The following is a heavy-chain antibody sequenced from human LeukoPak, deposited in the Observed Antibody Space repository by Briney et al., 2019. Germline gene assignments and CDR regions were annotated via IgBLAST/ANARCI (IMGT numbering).Heavy chain of an antibody. CDR3: ASKGDGSCSSLHCQGAFDF. V-gene: IGHV1-2*02. D-gene: IGHD2-2*01. CDR1: GYTFTDYY. J-gene: IGHJ3*01. Sequence: ASVKVSCKASGYTFTDYYMHWVRQAPGQGLEWVGWINPNSGDTHYAQNFQGRVTMTRDTSMTTAYMELSRLRSDDTAVYYCASKGDGSCSSLHCQGAFDFWGQGSMVTVSS. CDR2: INPNSGDT.